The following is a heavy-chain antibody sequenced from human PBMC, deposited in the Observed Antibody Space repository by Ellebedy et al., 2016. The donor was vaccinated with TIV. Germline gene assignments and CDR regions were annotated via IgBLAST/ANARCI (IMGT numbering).Heavy chain of an antibody. CDR2: IYYSGST. Sequence: MPSETLSLTCTVSGGSINNISFYWGWIRQPPGKGLEWIGHIYYSGSTYDNPSLRSRVTISVDTSKNQFSLKLTSVTAADTAVYYCSRGRVQTRGHWFDPWGQGTLVTVSS. V-gene: IGHV4-39*07. D-gene: IGHD1-1*01. CDR1: GGSINNISFY. J-gene: IGHJ5*02. CDR3: SRGRVQTRGHWFDP.